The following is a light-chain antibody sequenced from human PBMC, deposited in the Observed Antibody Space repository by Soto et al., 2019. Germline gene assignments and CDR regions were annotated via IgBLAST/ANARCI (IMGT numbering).Light chain of an antibody. CDR2: AAS. CDR1: QSISDS. Sequence: DIQMTQSPSSLSASVGDRVTVTCRASQSISDSLNWYQHKPGTAPKLLIYAASSLQSGVPSRFSGSGSGTDFTLTISSLQPEDFATYYCQQSYSTPPYTFGQGTKVDIK. J-gene: IGKJ2*01. CDR3: QQSYSTPPYT. V-gene: IGKV1-39*01.